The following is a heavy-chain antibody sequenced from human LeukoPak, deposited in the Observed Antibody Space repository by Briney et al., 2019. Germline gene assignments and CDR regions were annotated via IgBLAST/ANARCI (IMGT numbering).Heavy chain of an antibody. CDR3: ARVPPVGSYYFDY. Sequence: GGSLRLSCVASGFTFSNYWMLWVRQAPGKGLMWVSLISTDGKSTRYAECVKGRFTISRDNSKNTLYLQMNSLRAEDTAVYYCARVPPVGSYYFDYWGQGTQVTVSS. CDR1: GFTFSNYW. V-gene: IGHV3-74*01. CDR2: ISTDGKST. D-gene: IGHD1-26*01. J-gene: IGHJ4*02.